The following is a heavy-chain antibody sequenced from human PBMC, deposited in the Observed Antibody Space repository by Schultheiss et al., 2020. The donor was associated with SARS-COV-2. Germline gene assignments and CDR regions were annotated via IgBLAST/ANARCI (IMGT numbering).Heavy chain of an antibody. CDR3: ARDSNLLPGYCSGGSCYSSGFWFDP. D-gene: IGHD2-15*01. V-gene: IGHV1-8*01. CDR2: MNPNSGNT. CDR1: GYTFTSYD. J-gene: IGHJ5*02. Sequence: ASVKVSCKASGYTFTSYDINWVRQATGQGLEWMGWMNPNSGNTGYAQKFQGRVTITRDTSASTAYMELSSLRSEDTAVYYCARDSNLLPGYCSGGSCYSSGFWFDPWGQGTLVTVSS.